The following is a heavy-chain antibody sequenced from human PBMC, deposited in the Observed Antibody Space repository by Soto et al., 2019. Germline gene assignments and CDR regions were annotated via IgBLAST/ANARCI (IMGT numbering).Heavy chain of an antibody. Sequence: SVKVSCKASGGTFSSYAISWVRQAPGQGLEWMGGIIPIFGTANYAQKFQGRVTITADESTSTAYMELSSLRSEDTAVYYCATYTTVTTASDYWGQGTLVTVSS. D-gene: IGHD4-4*01. CDR1: GGTFSSYA. CDR2: IIPIFGTA. V-gene: IGHV1-69*13. CDR3: ATYTTVTTASDY. J-gene: IGHJ4*02.